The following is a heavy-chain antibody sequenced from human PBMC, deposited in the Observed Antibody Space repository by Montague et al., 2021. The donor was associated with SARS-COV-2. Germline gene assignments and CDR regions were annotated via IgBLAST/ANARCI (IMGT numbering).Heavy chain of an antibody. CDR2: IFYNGGT. D-gene: IGHD4-11*01. V-gene: IGHV4-31*03. J-gene: IGHJ6*02. CDR3: SRGSYRYSHNYYYAMDV. CDR1: GGSISSGGFL. Sequence: TLSLTCIVSGGSISSGGFLWTWVRHLPGKGLEWIEYIFYNGGTDYNPSLKSRVNIAVDTSKNQFSPRLSSVTAADTAVYYCSRGSYRYSHNYYYAMDVWGQGTTVIVSS.